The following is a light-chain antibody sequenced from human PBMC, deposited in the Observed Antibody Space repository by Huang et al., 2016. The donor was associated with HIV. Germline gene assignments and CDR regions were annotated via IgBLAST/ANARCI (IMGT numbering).Light chain of an antibody. V-gene: IGKV3-15*01. Sequence: EIVMTQSPATLSVSPGERATLSCRASQSVSSNLAWYQQKPGQAPRLLIYGASTRATGIPARFSVSGSGTEFTLTISSLQSEDFAVYYCQQYNNWPGTFGPGTKVDIK. CDR3: QQYNNWPGT. CDR1: QSVSSN. CDR2: GAS. J-gene: IGKJ3*01.